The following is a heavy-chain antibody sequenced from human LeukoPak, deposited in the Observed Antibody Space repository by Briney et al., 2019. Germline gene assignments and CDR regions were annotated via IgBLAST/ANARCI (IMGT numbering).Heavy chain of an antibody. CDR1: GLTFSSYW. V-gene: IGHV3-7*01. J-gene: IGHJ4*02. CDR2: IKQDGSEK. CDR3: ASEGTITIFGVVI. D-gene: IGHD3-3*01. Sequence: PGGSLRLSCAASGLTFSSYWMSWVRQAPGKGLEWVANIKQDGSEKYYVDSVKGRFTISRDNAKNSLYLQMNSLRAEDTAVYYCASEGTITIFGVVIWGQGTLVTVSS.